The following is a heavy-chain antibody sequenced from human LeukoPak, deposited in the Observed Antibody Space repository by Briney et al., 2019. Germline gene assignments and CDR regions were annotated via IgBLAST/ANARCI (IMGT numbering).Heavy chain of an antibody. CDR2: ITSDGSST. D-gene: IGHD1-26*01. Sequence: PGGSLRLSCAASGFTFSSYWMHWVRQVPGKGLVWVSRITSDGSSTSYADSVKGRFIISRDNAKNTLYLQMNSLRAEDTAVYYCARVRSGSSAGNYGMDVWGQGTTVTVSS. CDR3: ARVRSGSSAGNYGMDV. V-gene: IGHV3-74*01. CDR1: GFTFSSYW. J-gene: IGHJ6*02.